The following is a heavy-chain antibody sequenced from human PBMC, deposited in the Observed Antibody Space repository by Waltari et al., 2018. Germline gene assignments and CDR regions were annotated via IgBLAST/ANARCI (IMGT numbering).Heavy chain of an antibody. D-gene: IGHD4-17*01. CDR2: IYSGGST. CDR1: GFTVSSNY. Sequence: EVQLVESGGGLIQPGGSLRLSCAASGFTVSSNYMSWVRQAPGKGVEWVSVIYSGGSTYYADSVKGRFTISRDNSKNTLYLQMNSLRAEDTAVYYCAKHRLRWQHDAFDIWGQGTMVTVSS. CDR3: AKHRLRWQHDAFDI. J-gene: IGHJ3*02. V-gene: IGHV3-53*01.